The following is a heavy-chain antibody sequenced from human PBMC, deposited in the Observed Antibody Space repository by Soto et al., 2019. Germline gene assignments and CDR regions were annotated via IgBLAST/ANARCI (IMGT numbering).Heavy chain of an antibody. J-gene: IGHJ5*02. V-gene: IGHV1-18*04. CDR3: ARSVAAAGHNGFDP. CDR2: ISGHSHNT. D-gene: IGHD6-13*01. Sequence: QVQLVQSVPEVKKPGASVKVSCKASGYTFINYGISWVRQAPGQGLEWMGWISGHSHNTHYAQKLQDRVTMTTDTSTSTAYLELRSLTSDDTAMYYCARSVAAAGHNGFDPWGQGTLVTVSS. CDR1: GYTFINYG.